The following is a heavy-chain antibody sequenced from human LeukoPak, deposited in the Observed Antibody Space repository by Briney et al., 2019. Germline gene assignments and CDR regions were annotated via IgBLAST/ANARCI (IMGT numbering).Heavy chain of an antibody. Sequence: SETLSLTCAVYGGSFSGYYWSWIRQPPGKGLEWIGEINHSGSTNYNPSLKSRVTISVDTSKNQFSLKLSSVTAADTAVYYCARGGGGNLADFDYWGQGTLATVSS. J-gene: IGHJ4*02. CDR3: ARGGGGNLADFDY. D-gene: IGHD4-23*01. CDR1: GGSFSGYY. V-gene: IGHV4-34*01. CDR2: INHSGST.